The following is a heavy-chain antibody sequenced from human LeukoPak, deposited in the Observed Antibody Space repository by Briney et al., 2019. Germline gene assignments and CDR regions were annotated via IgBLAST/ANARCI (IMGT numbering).Heavy chain of an antibody. D-gene: IGHD2-15*01. CDR2: IYYSGNT. V-gene: IGHV4-59*01. CDR3: ARARGVAGGYDY. CDR1: GGSINSYY. Sequence: SETLSLTCTVSGGSINSYYWSWIRQSPGKGLEWIGYIYYSGNTNYNPSLKSRVTISVDTSKTHFSLRLTSVTAADTAMYYCARARGVAGGYDYWGQGTLVTVSS. J-gene: IGHJ4*02.